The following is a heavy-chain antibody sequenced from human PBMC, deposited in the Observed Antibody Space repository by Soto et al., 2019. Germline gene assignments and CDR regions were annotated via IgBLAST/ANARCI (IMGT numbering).Heavy chain of an antibody. CDR2: IWYDGSNK. D-gene: IGHD1-26*01. V-gene: IGHV3-33*01. J-gene: IGHJ6*02. CDR3: ARDAYSGSYRLIYYYYGMDV. Sequence: QVQLVESGGGVVQPGRSLRLSCAASGFTFSSYGMHWVRQAPGKGLEWVAVIWYDGSNKYYADSVKGRFTISRDNSKNTLYLKMNSLRAEDTAVYYCARDAYSGSYRLIYYYYGMDVWGQGTTVTVSS. CDR1: GFTFSSYG.